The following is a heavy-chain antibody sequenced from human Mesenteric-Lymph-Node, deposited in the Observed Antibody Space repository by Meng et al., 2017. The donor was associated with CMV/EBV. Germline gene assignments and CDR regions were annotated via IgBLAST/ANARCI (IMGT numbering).Heavy chain of an antibody. CDR3: AKAVFGVVIDY. CDR1: GFSFMSHG. V-gene: IGHV3-30*02. Sequence: GESLKISCAASGFSFMSHGMNWVRQAPGKGLEWVAFIHFDGSNEHYADSVTGRVTISRDNPKNMLYLEMNSLRVEDTAVYYCAKAVFGVVIDYWGQGTLVTVSS. CDR2: IHFDGSNE. J-gene: IGHJ4*02. D-gene: IGHD3-3*01.